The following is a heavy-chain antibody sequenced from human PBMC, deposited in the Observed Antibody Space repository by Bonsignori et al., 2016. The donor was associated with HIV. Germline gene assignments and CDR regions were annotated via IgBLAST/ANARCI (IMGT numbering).Heavy chain of an antibody. D-gene: IGHD5-12*01. CDR3: VRGYSGQSGYAFDV. Sequence: VRQAPGKGLEWVGRIGNKANSHFTEYATSVKDRFTISRDDSQNTLYLQMNSLTSEDTAVYFCVRGYSGQSGYAFDVWGQGTMVTVSS. J-gene: IGHJ3*01. CDR2: IGNKANSHFT. V-gene: IGHV3-72*01.